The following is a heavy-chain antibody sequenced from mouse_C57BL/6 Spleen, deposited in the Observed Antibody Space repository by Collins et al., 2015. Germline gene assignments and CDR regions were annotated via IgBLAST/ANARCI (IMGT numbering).Heavy chain of an antibody. D-gene: IGHD1-1*01. V-gene: IGHV1-18*01. CDR3: ARRYYGSSYDY. Sequence: GKSLEWIGDTNPNNGGTIYNQKFKGKATLTVDKSSSTAYMELRSLTSEDTAVYYCARRYYGSSYDYWGQGTTLTVSS. CDR2: TNPNNGGT. J-gene: IGHJ2*01.